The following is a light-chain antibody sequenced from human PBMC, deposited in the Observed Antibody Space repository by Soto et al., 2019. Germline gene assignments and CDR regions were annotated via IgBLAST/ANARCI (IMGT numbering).Light chain of an antibody. CDR1: QSVLYSSNEKND. CDR3: QQYDSDPPVT. Sequence: DIVMTQSPDSLAVSLGERATINCKSSQSVLYSSNEKNDLAWYQQKPRQPPKLLIYWASNRESVVHTRFSGRRSGTDFTLTISSLHAEDVAVNYCQQYDSDPPVTFGNGTKVAIK. CDR2: WAS. V-gene: IGKV4-1*01. J-gene: IGKJ1*01.